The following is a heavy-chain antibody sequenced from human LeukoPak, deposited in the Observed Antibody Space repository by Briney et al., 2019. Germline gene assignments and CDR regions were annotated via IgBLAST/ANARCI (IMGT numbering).Heavy chain of an antibody. CDR1: GFIFSNAW. J-gene: IGHJ4*02. Sequence: GGSLRLSCVASGFIFSNAWMNWVRQAPGKGLEWVGRIKSKSDGGTIDYAAPVKGRFTISRDDSRNTLYLYMSSLKTEDTAVYYCTTIYHYYASSGPYFGVYWGQGTLVTVSS. CDR2: IKSKSDGGTI. CDR3: TTIYHYYASSGPYFGVY. V-gene: IGHV3-15*01. D-gene: IGHD3-22*01.